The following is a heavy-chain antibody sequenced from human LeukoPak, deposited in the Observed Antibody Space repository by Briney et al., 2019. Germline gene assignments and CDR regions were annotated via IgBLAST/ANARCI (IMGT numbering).Heavy chain of an antibody. CDR2: IKSKTDGGTA. V-gene: IGHV3-15*01. CDR1: GFTFTNAW. J-gene: IGHJ4*02. D-gene: IGHD6-13*01. Sequence: GGSLRLSCAASGFTFTNAWMSWVRQAPGKGLEWVGRIKSKTDGGTADYAAPVKGRFTISRDDSKNTVYLQMNSLRAEDTAVYYCARDVGQQLVTDYWGQGTLVTVSS. CDR3: ARDVGQQLVTDY.